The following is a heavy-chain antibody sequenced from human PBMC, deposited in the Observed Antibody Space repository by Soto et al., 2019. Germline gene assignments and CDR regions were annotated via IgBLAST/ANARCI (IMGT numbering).Heavy chain of an antibody. Sequence: PGGSLRLSCAASGFTFTRYSMNWVRQAPGKGLEWVSYISSSSSTVYYADSVKGRFTISRDNAKKSLYLQMNSLRDEDTAVYYCSIDSVTTLTTRSFDYCGQPSLLTLSS. CDR2: ISSSSSTV. D-gene: IGHD4-17*01. J-gene: IGHJ4*02. CDR1: GFTFTRYS. CDR3: SIDSVTTLTTRSFDY. V-gene: IGHV3-48*02.